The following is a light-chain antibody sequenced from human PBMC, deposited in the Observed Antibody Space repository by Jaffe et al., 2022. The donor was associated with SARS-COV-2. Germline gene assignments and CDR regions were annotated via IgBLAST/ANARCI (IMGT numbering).Light chain of an antibody. CDR2: DVS. CDR3: SSYTGSSTPWV. Sequence: QSALTQPASVSGSPGQSITISCTGTSSDFGGYNYVSWYQHHPGKAPKLMIYDVSNRPSGVSNRFSGSKSGYTASLTISGLQAEDEADYYCSSYTGSSTPWVFGGGTKLTVL. J-gene: IGLJ3*02. V-gene: IGLV2-14*03. CDR1: SSDFGGYNY.